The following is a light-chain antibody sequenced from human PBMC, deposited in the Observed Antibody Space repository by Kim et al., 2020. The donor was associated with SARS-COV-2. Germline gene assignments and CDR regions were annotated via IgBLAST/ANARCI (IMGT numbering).Light chain of an antibody. CDR3: CSYAGTSTQV. CDR2: EVD. Sequence: GQSITSACTGTSRDVGSYNLVSWYQQYPGKAPKLKIYEVDRWPSGVSNRFSGSKSGNTASLTISGLQAEDEADYYCCSYAGTSTQVFGGGTKVTVL. J-gene: IGLJ3*02. CDR1: SRDVGSYNL. V-gene: IGLV2-23*02.